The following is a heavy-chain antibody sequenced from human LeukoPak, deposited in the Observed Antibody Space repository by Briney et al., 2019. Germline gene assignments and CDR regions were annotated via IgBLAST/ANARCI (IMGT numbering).Heavy chain of an antibody. D-gene: IGHD3-10*01. J-gene: IGHJ5*02. Sequence: GESLKISGKGSGYSFTSYWIGWVRPMPGKGLEWMGIIYPGDSDTRYSPSFQGQVTISADKSISTAYLQWSSLKASDTAMYYCARSITVVRGVPYNWFDPWGQGTLVTVSS. V-gene: IGHV5-51*01. CDR2: IYPGDSDT. CDR1: GYSFTSYW. CDR3: ARSITVVRGVPYNWFDP.